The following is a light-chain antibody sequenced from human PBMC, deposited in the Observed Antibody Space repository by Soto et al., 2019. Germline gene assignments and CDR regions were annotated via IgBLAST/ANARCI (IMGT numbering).Light chain of an antibody. Sequence: QSVLTQPASVSGTPGQSITISCTGTSGDIGSYNRVSWYQQHPGKAPKLIIYEVTDRPSGVSNRFSGSKSGNTASLTISGLQAEDEAEYYCSSYTNINTRACVVGTGTK. CDR2: EVT. CDR3: SSYTNINTRACV. CDR1: SGDIGSYNR. J-gene: IGLJ1*01. V-gene: IGLV2-14*01.